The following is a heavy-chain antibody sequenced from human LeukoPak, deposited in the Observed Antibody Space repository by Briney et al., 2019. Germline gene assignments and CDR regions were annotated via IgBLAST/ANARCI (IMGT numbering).Heavy chain of an antibody. D-gene: IGHD1-1*01. CDR2: VSSNGGST. Sequence: GGSLRLSCEASGFTFNSYAMSWVRQAPGKGLEWVSGVSSNGGSTSYADSVKGRFTVSGDNFKNTLYLQMNSLRAEDTAVYYWAKGGAWNGGHFDYWGQGTLVTVSS. V-gene: IGHV3-23*01. J-gene: IGHJ4*02. CDR1: GFTFNSYA. CDR3: AKGGAWNGGHFDY.